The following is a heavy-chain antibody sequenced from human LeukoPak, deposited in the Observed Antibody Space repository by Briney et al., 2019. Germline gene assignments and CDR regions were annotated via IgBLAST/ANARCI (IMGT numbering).Heavy chain of an antibody. D-gene: IGHD2-21*02. V-gene: IGHV4-39*01. CDR3: ATNEEAYCGGDCYSGSYFDY. CDR2: IYYSGST. J-gene: IGHJ4*02. CDR1: GGSISSSSYY. Sequence: SETLSLTCTVSGGSISSSSYYWGWIRQPPGKGLEWIGSIYYSGSTYYNPSLKSRVTISVDTSKNQFSLKLSSVTAADTAVYYCATNEEAYCGGDCYSGSYFDYWGQGTLVTVSS.